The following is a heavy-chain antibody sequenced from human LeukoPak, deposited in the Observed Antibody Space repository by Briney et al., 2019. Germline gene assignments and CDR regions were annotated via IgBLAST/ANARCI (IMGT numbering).Heavy chain of an antibody. Sequence: SVKVSCKASGGSFSSYPISWVRQAPGQGLQWMGGVTPVFGTPNYAQEFQGRVTLTADDSTNTAYMELNSLRSGDTAVYYCARGSASNWPVDIWGQGTLVIVSS. V-gene: IGHV1-69*13. CDR3: ARGSASNWPVDI. CDR2: VTPVFGTP. J-gene: IGHJ4*02. D-gene: IGHD6-13*01. CDR1: GGSFSSYP.